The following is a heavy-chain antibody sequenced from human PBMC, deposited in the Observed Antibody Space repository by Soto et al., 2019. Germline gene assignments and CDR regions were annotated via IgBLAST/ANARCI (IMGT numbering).Heavy chain of an antibody. D-gene: IGHD2-15*01. CDR2: IIPIFGTA. CDR1: GYTFINYY. CDR3: ASGVLVVAAICAFDI. J-gene: IGHJ3*02. Sequence: ASVKVSCKASGYTFINYYIDWVRQAPGQGLEWMGGIIPIFGTANYAQKFQGRVTITADESTSTAYTELSSLRSEDTAVYYCASGVLVVAAICAFDIWGQGTMVTVSS. V-gene: IGHV1-69*13.